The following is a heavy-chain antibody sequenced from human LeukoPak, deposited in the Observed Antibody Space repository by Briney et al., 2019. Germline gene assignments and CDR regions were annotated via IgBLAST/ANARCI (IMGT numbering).Heavy chain of an antibody. Sequence: GGSLSLTCAASGFTFSSYSMNWVRQAPGKGLELVSSISSSSSYIYYADSVKGRFTISRGNAKNSLYLQMNSLRAEDTAVYYCARAPAYYYDSSGLNWGQGTLVTVSS. CDR1: GFTFSSYS. J-gene: IGHJ4*02. V-gene: IGHV3-21*01. D-gene: IGHD3-22*01. CDR3: ARAPAYYYDSSGLN. CDR2: ISSSSSYI.